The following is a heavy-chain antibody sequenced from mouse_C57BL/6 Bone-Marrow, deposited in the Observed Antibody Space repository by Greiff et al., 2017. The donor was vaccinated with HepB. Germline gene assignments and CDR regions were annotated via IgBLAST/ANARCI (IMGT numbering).Heavy chain of an antibody. CDR2: IRSKSNNYAT. CDR1: GFSFNTYA. J-gene: IGHJ3*01. Sequence: EVKLVESGGGLVQPKGSLKLSCAASGFSFNTYAMNWVRQAPGKGLEWVARIRSKSNNYATYYADSVKDRFTISRDDSESMLYLQMNNLKTEDTAMYYCVRQKDSNYFAWFAYWGQGTLVTVSA. CDR3: VRQKDSNYFAWFAY. V-gene: IGHV10-1*01. D-gene: IGHD2-5*01.